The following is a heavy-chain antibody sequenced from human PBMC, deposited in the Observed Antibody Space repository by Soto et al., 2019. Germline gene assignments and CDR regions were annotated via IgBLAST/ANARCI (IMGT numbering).Heavy chain of an antibody. CDR2: IIPILGIA. CDR1: GGTFSSYT. V-gene: IGHV1-69*02. CDR3: ARVSRYSSGPYTDY. J-gene: IGHJ4*02. D-gene: IGHD6-19*01. Sequence: SVKVSCKGSGGTFSSYTISWVRQAPGQGLEWMGRIIPILGIANYAQKFQGRVTITADKSTSTAYMELSSLRSEDTAVYYCARVSRYSSGPYTDYWGQGTLVTV.